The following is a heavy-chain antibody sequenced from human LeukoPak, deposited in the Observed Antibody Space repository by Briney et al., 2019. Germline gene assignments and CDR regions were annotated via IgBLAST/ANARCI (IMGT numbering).Heavy chain of an antibody. CDR1: GYTFTSYG. CDR3: ARGPSLHTNWVGGRWFDP. J-gene: IGHJ5*02. Sequence: GASVKVSCKASGYTFTSYGISWVRQAPGQGLEWMGWMNPKSGNTGCAQKLQGRVTMTRNNSISTAYMELTSLRSEDTAMYFCARGPSLHTNWVGGRWFDPWGQGTRVTVSS. CDR2: MNPKSGNT. D-gene: IGHD1-1*01. V-gene: IGHV1-8*02.